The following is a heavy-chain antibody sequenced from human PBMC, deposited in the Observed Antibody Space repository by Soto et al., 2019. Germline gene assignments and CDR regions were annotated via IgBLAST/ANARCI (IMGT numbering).Heavy chain of an antibody. CDR2: FYWDDDR. V-gene: IGHV2-5*02. CDR3: AIDVATIKNYYHDKDV. J-gene: IGHJ6*02. CDR1: GFSLSSGGVG. D-gene: IGHD5-12*01. Sequence: QITLKESGPALVKPTQTLTLTCTFSGFSLSSGGVGVGWIRQPPGKALEWLAVFYWDDDRRYSPSLKSRLTLTKDTSKNQVVLTMTNRDPVDTATYYCAIDVATIKNYYHDKDVWGQGTTVTVSS.